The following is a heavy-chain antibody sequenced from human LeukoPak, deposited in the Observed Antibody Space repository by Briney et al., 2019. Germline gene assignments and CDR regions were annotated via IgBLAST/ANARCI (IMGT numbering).Heavy chain of an antibody. CDR3: ARLGRYYYDSSGYP. Sequence: KPSETLSLTCAVYGGSFSGYYWSWIRQPPGKGLEWIGEINHSGSTNYNPSLKSRVTISVDTSKNQFSLKLSSVTAADTAVYYCARLGRYYYDSSGYPWGQGTLVTVSS. J-gene: IGHJ5*02. V-gene: IGHV4-34*01. CDR2: INHSGST. D-gene: IGHD3-22*01. CDR1: GGSFSGYY.